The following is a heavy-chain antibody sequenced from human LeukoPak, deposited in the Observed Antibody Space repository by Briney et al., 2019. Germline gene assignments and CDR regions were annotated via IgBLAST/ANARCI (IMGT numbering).Heavy chain of an antibody. J-gene: IGHJ4*02. CDR2: IYYSGST. Sequence: KPSETLSLTCTVSGGSISSTSYYWGWIRQPPGKGLEWIGYIYYSGSTYYNPSLKSRVTISVDTSKYQFSLKLSSVTAADTAVYYCARSGRDDDYEYYFDYWGQGTLVTVSS. D-gene: IGHD3-10*01. CDR3: ARSGRDDDYEYYFDY. CDR1: GGSISSTSYY. V-gene: IGHV4-31*03.